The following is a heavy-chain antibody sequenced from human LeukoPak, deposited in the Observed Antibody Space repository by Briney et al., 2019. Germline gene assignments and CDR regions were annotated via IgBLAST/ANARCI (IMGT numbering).Heavy chain of an antibody. CDR3: ASSSSSSWSPPAS. V-gene: IGHV3-21*01. Sequence: PGGSLRLSCAASGFTFSSYSMNWVRQAPGKGLEWVSSISSSSSYIYYADSVKGRFTISRDNAKNSLYLQMNSLRAEDTAVYYCASSSSSSWSPPASWGKGTTVTVSS. J-gene: IGHJ6*04. D-gene: IGHD6-13*01. CDR2: ISSSSSYI. CDR1: GFTFSSYS.